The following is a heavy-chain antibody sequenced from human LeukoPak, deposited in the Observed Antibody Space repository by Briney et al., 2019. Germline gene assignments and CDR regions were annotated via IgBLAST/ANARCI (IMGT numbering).Heavy chain of an antibody. CDR1: GYSISSGYY. D-gene: IGHD2-8*01. Sequence: SETLSLTCTVSGYSISSGYYWGWIRQPPGKGLEWIGSIYHSGSTYYNPSLKSRVTISVDTSKNQFSLKLSSVTAADTAVYYCARDPIVLMVYPPSSCDYWGQGTLVTVSS. V-gene: IGHV4-38-2*02. J-gene: IGHJ4*02. CDR3: ARDPIVLMVYPPSSCDY. CDR2: IYHSGST.